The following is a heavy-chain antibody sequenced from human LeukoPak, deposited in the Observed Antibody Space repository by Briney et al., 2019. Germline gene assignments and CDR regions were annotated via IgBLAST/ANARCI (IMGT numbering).Heavy chain of an antibody. V-gene: IGHV3-7*01. CDR1: GFTFDKYW. J-gene: IGHJ4*02. CDR2: INQDGRVK. D-gene: IGHD2-8*01. Sequence: GGSLRLSCAASGFTFDKYWMDWVRQAPGKGLEWVAQINQDGRVKHYVDSVKGRFTISRDNAKNLLSLQMSSLRAEDTAVYYCARGSDYSNGNIYEDDFEYWGLGTLVTVSS. CDR3: ARGSDYSNGNIYEDDFEY.